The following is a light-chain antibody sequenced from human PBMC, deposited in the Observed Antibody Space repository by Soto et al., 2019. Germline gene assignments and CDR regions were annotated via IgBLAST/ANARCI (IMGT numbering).Light chain of an antibody. V-gene: IGKV3-15*01. Sequence: EIVITQSPATLSGSPGERATLSCRASQSVSSDLAWYQHKPGQAPRLLIYGAATRATGIPARFSGSGSGTEFTLTISSLQSEDFAVYYCQQYSNWPPITFGQGTRLEI. CDR3: QQYSNWPPIT. CDR2: GAA. J-gene: IGKJ5*01. CDR1: QSVSSD.